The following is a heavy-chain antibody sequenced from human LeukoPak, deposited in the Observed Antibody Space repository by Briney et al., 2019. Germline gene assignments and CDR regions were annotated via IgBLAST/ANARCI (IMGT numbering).Heavy chain of an antibody. V-gene: IGHV1-8*01. CDR1: GYTFTSYD. Sequence: ASVKVSCKASGYTFTSYDINWVRQATGQGLEWMGWMNPNSGNTGYAQKFQGRVTMTRNTSISTAYMELSSLRSEDTAVYYCARGLVDSSGWYGANYWGQGTLVTVSS. CDR3: ARGLVDSSGWYGANY. D-gene: IGHD6-19*01. J-gene: IGHJ4*02. CDR2: MNPNSGNT.